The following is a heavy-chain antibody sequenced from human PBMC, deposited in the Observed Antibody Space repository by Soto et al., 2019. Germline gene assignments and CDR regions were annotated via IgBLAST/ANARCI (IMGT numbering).Heavy chain of an antibody. D-gene: IGHD3-22*01. CDR3: ARDRNHGAEYDSSGYYNY. CDR1: GFTFSSYW. J-gene: IGHJ4*02. V-gene: IGHV3-7*05. CDR2: IKQDGSEK. Sequence: GGSLRLSCAASGFTFSSYWMSWVRQAPGKGLEWVANIKQDGSEKYYVDSVKGRFTISRDNAKNSLYLQMNSLRAEDTAVYYCARDRNHGAEYDSSGYYNYWGQGTLVTVSS.